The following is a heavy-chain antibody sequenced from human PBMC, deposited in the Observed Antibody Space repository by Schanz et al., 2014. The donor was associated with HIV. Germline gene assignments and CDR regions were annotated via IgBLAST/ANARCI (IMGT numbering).Heavy chain of an antibody. CDR3: ACLGSDY. Sequence: QVQLVQSGAEVKKPGASVKVSCKASRYTFTAYYMHWVRQAPGQGLEWMGWINPNSGGTNYAQKFQGRVTFSRDTSTGTAYMEVTKLTYDDTAVYYCACLGSDYWGPGTLVTVSS. CDR2: INPNSGGT. V-gene: IGHV1-2*02. J-gene: IGHJ4*02. CDR1: RYTFTAYY. D-gene: IGHD1-26*01.